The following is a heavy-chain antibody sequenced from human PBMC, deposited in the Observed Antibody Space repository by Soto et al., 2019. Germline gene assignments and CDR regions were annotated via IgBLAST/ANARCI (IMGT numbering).Heavy chain of an antibody. J-gene: IGHJ5*02. V-gene: IGHV1-46*01. Sequence: ASLKVSCKSSGYTFTSYYMHWVRQAPGQGLEWMGIINPSGGSTSYAQKFQGRVTMTRDTSTSTVYMELSSLRSEDTAVYYCAVQLELLKWFDPWGQGTLVTVSS. CDR3: AVQLELLKWFDP. CDR1: GYTFTSYY. CDR2: INPSGGST. D-gene: IGHD1-1*01.